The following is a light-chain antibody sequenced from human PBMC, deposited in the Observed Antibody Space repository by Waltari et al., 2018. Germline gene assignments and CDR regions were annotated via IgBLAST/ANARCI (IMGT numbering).Light chain of an antibody. CDR1: SSDVGGYNY. J-gene: IGLJ2*01. Sequence: QSALTQPPSASGSPGQSVTISCSGSSSDVGGYNYVPWYQQHQGKAPRLMIYEVNKRPSGVPDRFSGSKSGTTASLTVSGLQVEDEADYYCSSYGGTNILVFGGGTKLTV. CDR3: SSYGGTNILV. V-gene: IGLV2-8*01. CDR2: EVN.